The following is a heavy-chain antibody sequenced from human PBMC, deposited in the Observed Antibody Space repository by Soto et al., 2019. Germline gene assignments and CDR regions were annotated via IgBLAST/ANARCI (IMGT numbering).Heavy chain of an antibody. CDR1: GFPFSSHW. CDR3: ARVVGATNTLHN. J-gene: IGHJ4*02. Sequence: GGSLSLSCVASGFPFSSHWMSWVRQAPGKGLGWVANIKQDGSEEHYVDSVKGRFTVSRDNAKNSLHLQMNSLRAEDTAVYYCARVVGATNTLHNWGQGTLVTVSS. D-gene: IGHD1-26*01. CDR2: IKQDGSEE. V-gene: IGHV3-7*01.